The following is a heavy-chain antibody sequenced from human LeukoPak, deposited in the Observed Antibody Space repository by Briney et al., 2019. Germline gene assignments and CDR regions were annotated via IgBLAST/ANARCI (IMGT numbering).Heavy chain of an antibody. D-gene: IGHD4-17*01. CDR1: EFTFSTYW. CDR3: ARDQGTTVTSYSFDV. CDR2: IKQDGSEK. Sequence: GGSLRLSCVASEFTFSTYWMTWVRQAPGKGLEWVANIKQDGSEKYYVDSVKGRFTISRDNAKDSLYLQMNSLRAEDTAMYYCARDQGTTVTSYSFDVWGQGTRVTVSS. V-gene: IGHV3-7*01. J-gene: IGHJ3*01.